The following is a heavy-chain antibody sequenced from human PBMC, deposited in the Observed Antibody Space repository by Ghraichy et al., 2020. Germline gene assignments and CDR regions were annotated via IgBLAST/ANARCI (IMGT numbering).Heavy chain of an antibody. Sequence: GGSLRLSCAASGFTFSDYYMSWIRQAPGKGLEWVLYISSSGSTIYYADSVKGRFTISRDNAKNSLYLQMNSLRAEDTAVYYCARDRTLYYYDSSGYYKGPIDYWGQGTLVTVSS. V-gene: IGHV3-11*01. D-gene: IGHD3-22*01. J-gene: IGHJ4*02. CDR3: ARDRTLYYYDSSGYYKGPIDY. CDR1: GFTFSDYY. CDR2: ISSSGSTI.